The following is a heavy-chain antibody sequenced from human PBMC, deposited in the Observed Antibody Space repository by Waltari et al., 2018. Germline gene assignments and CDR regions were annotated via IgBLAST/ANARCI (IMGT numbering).Heavy chain of an antibody. V-gene: IGHV3-33*01. CDR2: IWYDGSKK. Sequence: QVQLVESGGGVVQPGTSLRLSCAASGFTFSSYGMHWVRQSPGKGMECVVLIWYDGSKKYYADSVKGRFTISRDNSKNTLFLQMNSLRAEDTAVYYCARGEDIIGTILLGDYWGQGTLVTVSS. CDR1: GFTFSSYG. D-gene: IGHD1-7*01. J-gene: IGHJ4*02. CDR3: ARGEDIIGTILLGDY.